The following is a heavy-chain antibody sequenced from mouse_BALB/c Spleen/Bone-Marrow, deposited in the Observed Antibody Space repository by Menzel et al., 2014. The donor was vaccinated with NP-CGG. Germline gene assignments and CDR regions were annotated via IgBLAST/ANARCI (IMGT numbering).Heavy chain of an antibody. D-gene: IGHD4-1*01. J-gene: IGHJ2*01. CDR3: ASLTGTFDY. CDR1: GFNIKDTY. V-gene: IGHV14-3*02. CDR2: IDPASGNI. Sequence: VQLKESGTDLVKPGASVKLSCTASGFNIKDTYMHWVKQRPEQGLDWIGRIDPASGNIQYDPKFQGRAAITAVTSSNTAYLQLSSLTSEDTAVYYCASLTGTFDYWGQGTPLTVSS.